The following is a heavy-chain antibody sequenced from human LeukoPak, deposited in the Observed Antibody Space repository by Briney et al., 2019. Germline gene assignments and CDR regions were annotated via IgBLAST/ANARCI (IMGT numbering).Heavy chain of an antibody. CDR2: ISHSETT. J-gene: IGHJ6*02. CDR3: ARLPPRLYTKAHKYYDYITDV. V-gene: IGHV4-34*01. D-gene: IGHD4-11*01. CDR1: GGSFSAYY. Sequence: SETLSLTCAVYGGSFSAYYWSWIRQPPGKGLEWIGEISHSETTNYNPSLKSRVTISVDTSKNQFSLKVNSVTAADTAVYYCARLPPRLYTKAHKYYDYITDVWGQGTTVTVSS.